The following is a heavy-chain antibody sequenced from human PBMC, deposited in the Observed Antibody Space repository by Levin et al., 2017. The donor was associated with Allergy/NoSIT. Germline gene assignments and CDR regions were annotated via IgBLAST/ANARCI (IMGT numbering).Heavy chain of an antibody. CDR2: ISNSGSYT. J-gene: IGHJ4*02. CDR1: GFTFSSYN. D-gene: IGHD4/OR15-4a*01. Sequence: GGSLRLSCAASGFTFSSYNVTWVRQAPGKGLEWVSSISNSGSYTHYADSVKGRFTISRDNAKNSLYLQMNSLRSEDTAVYYCATNKVLYPMTHYKYWGQGTLVTVSS. CDR3: ATNKVLYPMTHYKY. V-gene: IGHV3-21*01.